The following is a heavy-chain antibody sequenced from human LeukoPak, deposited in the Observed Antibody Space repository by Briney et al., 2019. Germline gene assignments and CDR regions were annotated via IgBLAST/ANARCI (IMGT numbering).Heavy chain of an antibody. CDR1: GFTFSSHG. CDR3: AKDGVVPAAIPGYFDY. J-gene: IGHJ4*02. D-gene: IGHD2-2*02. Sequence: GGSLRLSCAASGFTFSSHGMHWVRQAPGKGLEGVAFIRYDGSNKYYADSVKGRFTISRDNSKNTLYLQMNSLRAEDTAVYYCAKDGVVPAAIPGYFDYWGQGTLVTVSS. V-gene: IGHV3-30*02. CDR2: IRYDGSNK.